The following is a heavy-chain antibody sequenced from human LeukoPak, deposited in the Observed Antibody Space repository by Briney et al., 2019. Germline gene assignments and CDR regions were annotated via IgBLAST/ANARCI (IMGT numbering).Heavy chain of an antibody. D-gene: IGHD2-2*02. V-gene: IGHV3-30*02. Sequence: GGSLRLSCAASGFTFSSYGMHWVRQAPGKGLEWVAFIRYDGSNKYYADSVKGRFTISRDNSKNTLYLQMNSLRAEDTAVYYCASDLGYCSSTSCYTYWGQGTLVTVSS. CDR1: GFTFSSYG. CDR2: IRYDGSNK. J-gene: IGHJ4*02. CDR3: ASDLGYCSSTSCYTY.